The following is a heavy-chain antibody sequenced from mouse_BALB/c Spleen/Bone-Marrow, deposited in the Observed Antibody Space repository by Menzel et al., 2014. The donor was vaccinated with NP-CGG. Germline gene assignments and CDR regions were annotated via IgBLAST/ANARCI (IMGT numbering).Heavy chain of an antibody. CDR2: ISSGGST. CDR3: ASLYFNGSSYYAMDY. D-gene: IGHD1-1*01. Sequence: EVKVEESGGGLVKPGGSLKLSSAASGFTFSSYAMSWVRQTPEKRLEWVASISSGGSTYYPDSVKGRFTISRDNARNILYMQMSSLRTEDTAVYYCASLYFNGSSYYAMDYWGQGTSVTVSS. V-gene: IGHV5-6-5*01. CDR1: GFTFSSYA. J-gene: IGHJ4*01.